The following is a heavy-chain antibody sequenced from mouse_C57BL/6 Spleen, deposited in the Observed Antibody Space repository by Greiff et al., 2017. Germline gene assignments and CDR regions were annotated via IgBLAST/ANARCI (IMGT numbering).Heavy chain of an antibody. Sequence: EVKLEESGEGLVKPGGSLKLSCAASGFTFSSYAMSWVRQTPEKRLEWVAYISSGGDYLYYADTVQGRFTISSDNARNTLYLQMSSLKSEDTAMYYCTRGDITTVVGHFDYWGQGTTLTVSS. V-gene: IGHV5S21*01. D-gene: IGHD1-1*01. CDR3: TRGDITTVVGHFDY. CDR1: GFTFSSYA. CDR2: ISSGGDYL. J-gene: IGHJ2*01.